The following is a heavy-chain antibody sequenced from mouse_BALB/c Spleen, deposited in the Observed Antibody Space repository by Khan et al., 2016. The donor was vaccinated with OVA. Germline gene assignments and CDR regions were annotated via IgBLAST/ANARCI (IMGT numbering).Heavy chain of an antibody. V-gene: IGHV5-6-4*01. D-gene: IGHD1-1*02. Sequence: EVELVESGGGLVKPGGSLKLSCAASGFTFSTYTMSWVRQTPEKRLEWVATISSGSTYTYYPDSVKGRFTISRDNAKNTLYLQMSSLKSEDTALYYCTRDGTYANGYFAAWGAATTVTVSS. J-gene: IGHJ1*01. CDR3: TRDGTYANGYFAA. CDR1: GFTFSTYT. CDR2: ISSGSTYT.